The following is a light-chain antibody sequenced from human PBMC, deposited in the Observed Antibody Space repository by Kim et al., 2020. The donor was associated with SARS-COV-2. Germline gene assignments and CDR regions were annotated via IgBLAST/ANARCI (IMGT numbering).Light chain of an antibody. CDR3: QQFNSYPRT. V-gene: IGKV1-9*01. Sequence: ASVGDRVTINCRASQGISSYLAWYQQKPGKAPNLLIYGASTLQSGVPSRFSGSGSGTEFTLTISSLQPEDFATYYCQQFNSYPRTFGGGTKVDIK. CDR2: GAS. CDR1: QGISSY. J-gene: IGKJ4*01.